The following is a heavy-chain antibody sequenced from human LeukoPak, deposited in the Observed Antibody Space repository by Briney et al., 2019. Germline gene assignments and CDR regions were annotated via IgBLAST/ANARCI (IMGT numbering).Heavy chain of an antibody. J-gene: IGHJ5*02. V-gene: IGHV4-59*01. CDR2: IYYSGST. CDR1: GGSISSYY. Sequence: SETLSLTCTVSGGSISSYYWSWIRQPPGKGLEWIGYIYYSGSTNYNPSPKSRVTISVDTSKNQFSLKLSSVTAADTAVYYCARDPWGGSWFDPWGQGTLVTVSS. D-gene: IGHD3-10*01. CDR3: ARDPWGGSWFDP.